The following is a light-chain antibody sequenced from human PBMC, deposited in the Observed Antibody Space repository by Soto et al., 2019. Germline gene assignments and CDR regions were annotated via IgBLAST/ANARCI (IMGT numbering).Light chain of an antibody. CDR2: DIF. CDR1: QTVSSN. J-gene: IGKJ4*01. V-gene: IGKV3D-15*01. Sequence: EMVLPQYKGTLSLSPGERSTLSCMASQTVSSNYLAWYQHRPGQAPRLVIYDIFTRATGVPTRISGSGSGTEFTLTLSCLQSEDLVVYCCQEDNSWPLTFCGGTKVDIK. CDR3: QEDNSWPLT.